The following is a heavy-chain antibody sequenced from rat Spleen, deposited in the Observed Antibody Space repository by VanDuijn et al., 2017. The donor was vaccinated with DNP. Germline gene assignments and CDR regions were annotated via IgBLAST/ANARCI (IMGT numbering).Heavy chain of an antibody. J-gene: IGHJ3*01. CDR3: TREDY. CDR2: ISSGGST. V-gene: IGHV2S12*01. CDR1: GFSLTSYG. Sequence: QVPLKESGPGLVQPSQTLSLTCTVSGFSLTSYGVSWVRQPPGKGLEWIAAISSGGSTYYNSALKSRLSISRDTSKSQVFLKMNSLQTEDTAIYFCTREDYWGQGTLVTVSS.